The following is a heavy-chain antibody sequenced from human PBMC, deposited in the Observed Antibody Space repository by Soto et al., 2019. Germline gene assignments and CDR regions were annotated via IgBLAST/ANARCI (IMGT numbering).Heavy chain of an antibody. J-gene: IGHJ6*02. D-gene: IGHD5-18*01. CDR1: GGSISSGGYS. CDR3: ARDSYGPYYYYGMDV. Sequence: SETLSLTCAVSGGSISSGGYSWSWIRQPPGKGLEWIGYIYHSGSTYYNPSLKSRVTISVDRSKNQFSLKLSSVTAADTAVYYFARDSYGPYYYYGMDVWGQGTTVTVSS. V-gene: IGHV4-30-2*01. CDR2: IYHSGST.